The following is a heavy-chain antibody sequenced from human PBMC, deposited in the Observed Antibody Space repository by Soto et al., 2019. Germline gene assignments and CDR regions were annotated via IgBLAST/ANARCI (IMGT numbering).Heavy chain of an antibody. CDR3: ARDLVVVAATLGHYYYYGMDV. Sequence: QVQLVQSGAEVKKPGSSVKVSCKASGGTFSSYAISWVRQAPGQGLEWMGGIIPIFGTANYAQKFQGRVTITADKSTSTAYRELSSLRSEDTAVYYCARDLVVVAATLGHYYYYGMDVWGQGTTVTVSS. CDR2: IIPIFGTA. D-gene: IGHD2-15*01. CDR1: GGTFSSYA. J-gene: IGHJ6*02. V-gene: IGHV1-69*06.